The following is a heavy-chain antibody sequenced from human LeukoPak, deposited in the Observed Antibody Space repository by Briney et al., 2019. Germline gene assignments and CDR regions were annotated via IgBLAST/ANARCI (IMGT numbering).Heavy chain of an antibody. CDR1: GFTFSSYG. CDR2: IWSDGSNK. CDR3: ARDREEAAFDY. V-gene: IGHV3-33*01. Sequence: GRSLRLSCAASGFTFSSYGMHWVRQAPGKGLEWVAVIWSDGSNKFYADSVKGRFTISRDNSKNTLYLQMNSLRAEDTAVYYCARDREEAAFDYWGQGTLVTVSS. D-gene: IGHD2-15*01. J-gene: IGHJ4*02.